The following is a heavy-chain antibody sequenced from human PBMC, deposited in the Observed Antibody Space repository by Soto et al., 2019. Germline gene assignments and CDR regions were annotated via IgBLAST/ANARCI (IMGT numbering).Heavy chain of an antibody. CDR1: GFSFTTAGVA. J-gene: IGHJ4*02. D-gene: IGHD5-12*01. CDR2: IYYNDDR. Sequence: SGPTLVNPTQTLTLTCTFSGFSFTTAGVAVGWIRQTPGGALEWLTLIYYNDDRRFSPSLKTRLTITGNTSKNQVVLSLTNVDPGDTATYFCAHSDGGYEIIYFDFWGQGIPVTVS. CDR3: AHSDGGYEIIYFDF. V-gene: IGHV2-5*01.